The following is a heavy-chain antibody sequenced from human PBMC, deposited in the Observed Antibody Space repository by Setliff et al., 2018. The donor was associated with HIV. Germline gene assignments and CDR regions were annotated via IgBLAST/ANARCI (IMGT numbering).Heavy chain of an antibody. V-gene: IGHV4-34*01. Sequence: TSETLSLTCAVYGGSFSGYYWSWIRQPPGKGLEWIGEINDSGSTNNNPSPKSRVAMSVDTSKNQFSLKLSSVTAADTAVYYCARDLRGDSVPATAAKSFDIWGQGTLVTVSS. D-gene: IGHD2-21*02. CDR3: ARDLRGDSVPATAAKSFDI. J-gene: IGHJ3*02. CDR2: INDSGST. CDR1: GGSFSGYY.